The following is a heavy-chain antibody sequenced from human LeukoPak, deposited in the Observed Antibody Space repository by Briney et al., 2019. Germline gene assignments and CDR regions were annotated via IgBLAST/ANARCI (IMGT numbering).Heavy chain of an antibody. CDR3: AKDRGKYSRGSSGWNFDY. CDR2: ISGSGGST. J-gene: IGHJ4*02. CDR1: GFTFSSYA. V-gene: IGHV3-23*01. Sequence: GGSLRLSCAASGFTFSSYAMSWVRQAPGKGLEWVSAISGSGGSTYYADSVKGRFTISRDNSKNTLYLQMNSLRAEDTAVYYCAKDRGKYSRGSSGWNFDYWGQGTLVTVSS. D-gene: IGHD6-19*01.